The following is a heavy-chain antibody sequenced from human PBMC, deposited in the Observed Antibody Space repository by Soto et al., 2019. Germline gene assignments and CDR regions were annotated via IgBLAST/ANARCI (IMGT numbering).Heavy chain of an antibody. Sequence: SETLSLTCTVSGGSVSTSTYYWSWVRQPPGKGLEWIGYVFYTGTTNYNPSLKSRVTLSVDTSKNQFSLKLNSVTVADTAVYYCARDRGMVAKFYFDYWGQGTLVTVSS. CDR2: VFYTGTT. V-gene: IGHV4-61*01. CDR1: GGSVSTSTYY. D-gene: IGHD2-15*01. CDR3: ARDRGMVAKFYFDY. J-gene: IGHJ4*02.